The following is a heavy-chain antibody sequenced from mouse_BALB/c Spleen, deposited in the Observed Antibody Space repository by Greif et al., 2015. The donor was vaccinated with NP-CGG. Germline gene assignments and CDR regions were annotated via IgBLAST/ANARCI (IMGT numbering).Heavy chain of an antibody. D-gene: IGHD1-2*01. J-gene: IGHJ3*01. CDR3: ARHKDGYGFAY. CDR1: GFTFSSYY. V-gene: IGHV5-6-2*01. CDR2: INSNGGST. Sequence: EVKLMESGGGLVKLGGSLKLSCAASGFTFSSYYMSWVRQTPEKRLELVAAINSNGGSTYYPDTVKGRFTISRDNAKNTLYLQMSSPKSEDTALYYCARHKDGYGFAYWGQGTLVTVSA.